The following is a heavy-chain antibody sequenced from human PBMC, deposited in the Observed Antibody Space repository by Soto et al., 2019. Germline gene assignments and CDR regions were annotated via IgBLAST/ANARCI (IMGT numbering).Heavy chain of an antibody. Sequence: PGGSLRLSCAASGFTFSSYGMHWVRQAPGKGLEWVAVISYDGSNKYYADSVKGRFTISRDNSKNTLYLQMNSLRAEDTAVYYCAKDQAVAGKIYYYYYGMDVWGQGTTVTVAS. CDR3: AKDQAVAGKIYYYYYGMDV. CDR2: ISYDGSNK. D-gene: IGHD6-19*01. J-gene: IGHJ6*02. CDR1: GFTFSSYG. V-gene: IGHV3-30*18.